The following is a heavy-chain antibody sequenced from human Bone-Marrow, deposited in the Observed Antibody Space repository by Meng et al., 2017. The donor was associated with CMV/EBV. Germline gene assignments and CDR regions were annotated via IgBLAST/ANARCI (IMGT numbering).Heavy chain of an antibody. Sequence: GESLKISCAASGFTFSSYSMNWVRQAPGKGLEWVSYISSSSSTIYYADSVKGRFTISRDNAKNYRYPQMNSLRAEDTAVYYCAIADCSSTSCPRVYYYYGMDVWGQGTTVTVSS. CDR3: AIADCSSTSCPRVYYYYGMDV. V-gene: IGHV3-48*04. CDR1: GFTFSSYS. J-gene: IGHJ6*02. D-gene: IGHD2-2*01. CDR2: ISSSSSTI.